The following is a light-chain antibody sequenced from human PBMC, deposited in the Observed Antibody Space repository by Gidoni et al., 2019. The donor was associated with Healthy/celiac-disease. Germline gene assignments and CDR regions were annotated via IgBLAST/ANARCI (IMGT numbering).Light chain of an antibody. CDR3: QQYNSYPWT. V-gene: IGKV1-5*03. CDR1: QRINSW. CDR2: KAS. Sequence: DIQMTQSPSTLSASVGDRVTITCRASQRINSWLAWYQQKPGKAPKLLIYKASSLESGVPSRFSGSGSGPEFTLTISSLQPDDFATYYCQQYNSYPWTFGQGTKVEIK. J-gene: IGKJ1*01.